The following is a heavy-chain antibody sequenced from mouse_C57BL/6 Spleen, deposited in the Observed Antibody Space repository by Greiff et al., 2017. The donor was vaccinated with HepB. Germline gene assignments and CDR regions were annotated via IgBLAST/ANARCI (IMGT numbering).Heavy chain of an antibody. CDR3: ARDYYYGSSYYFDY. V-gene: IGHV5-17*01. J-gene: IGHJ2*01. Sequence: EVKVVESGGGLVKPGGSLKLSCAASGFTFSDYGMHWVRQAPEKGLEWVAYISSGSSTIYYADTVKGRFTISRDNAKNTLFLQMTSLRSEDTAMYYCARDYYYGSSYYFDYWGQGTTLTVSS. CDR2: ISSGSSTI. CDR1: GFTFSDYG. D-gene: IGHD1-1*01.